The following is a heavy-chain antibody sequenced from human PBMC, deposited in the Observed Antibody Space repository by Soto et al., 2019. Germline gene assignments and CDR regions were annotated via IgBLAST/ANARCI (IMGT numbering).Heavy chain of an antibody. CDR3: AREWSIVDWFDP. V-gene: IGHV4-38-2*02. CDR2: IYHSGST. Sequence: PSETLSLTCAVSGYSISSGYYWGWIRQPPGKGLEWIGSIYHSGSTYYNPSLKSRVTISVDTSKNQFSLKLSSVTAADTAVYYCAREWSIVDWFDPWGQGTLVTVSS. J-gene: IGHJ5*02. CDR1: GYSISSGYY. D-gene: IGHD3-16*02.